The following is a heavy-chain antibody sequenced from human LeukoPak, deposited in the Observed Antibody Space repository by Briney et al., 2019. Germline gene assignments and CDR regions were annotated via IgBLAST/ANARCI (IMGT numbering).Heavy chain of an antibody. CDR3: ARDAPSGLDIGGYYKVAFDI. Sequence: ASVKVSCKASGGTFSSYAISWVRQAPGQGLEWMGWINTNTGNPTYAQGFTGRFVFSLDTSISTAYLQISSLKAEDTAVYYCARDAPSGLDIGGYYKVAFDIWGQGTMVTVSS. V-gene: IGHV7-4-1*02. CDR1: GGTFSSYA. D-gene: IGHD3-9*01. CDR2: INTNTGNP. J-gene: IGHJ3*02.